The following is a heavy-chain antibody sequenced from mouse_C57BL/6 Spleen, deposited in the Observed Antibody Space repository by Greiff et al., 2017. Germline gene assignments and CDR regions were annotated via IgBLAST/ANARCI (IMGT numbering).Heavy chain of an antibody. J-gene: IGHJ4*01. CDR2: IYPRSGNT. CDR1: GYTFTSYG. CDR3: ARGVLRPNFYYAMDY. Sequence: QVQLQQSGAELARPGASVKLSCKASGYTFTSYGISWVKQRTGQGLEWIGEIYPRSGNTYYNEKFKGKATLTADKSSSTAYMELRSLTSEDSAVYFCARGVLRPNFYYAMDYWGQGTSVTVSS. V-gene: IGHV1-81*01. D-gene: IGHD2-4*01.